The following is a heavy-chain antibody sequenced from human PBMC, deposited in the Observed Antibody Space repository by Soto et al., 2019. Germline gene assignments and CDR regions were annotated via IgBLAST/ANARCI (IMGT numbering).Heavy chain of an antibody. J-gene: IGHJ4*02. D-gene: IGHD3-22*01. CDR3: ARGAWDTSAYYFLDY. Sequence: QVQLQQWVAGLLKPSETLSLTCAVYCGSFSDYYWTWIRQSPGKGLAWIGEINLNGYTKYSPSLQGRFTLSVDSTRKQVSRRLTSVTAAYAAVYYCARGAWDTSAYYFLDYWCQGPLVTVSS. CDR2: INLNGYT. CDR1: CGSFSDYY. V-gene: IGHV4-34*01.